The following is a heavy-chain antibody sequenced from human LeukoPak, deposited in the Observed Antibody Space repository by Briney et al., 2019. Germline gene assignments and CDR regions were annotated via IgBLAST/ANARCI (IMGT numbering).Heavy chain of an antibody. CDR3: ATLYAGSTDY. D-gene: IGHD2-8*01. Sequence: QPGGSLRLSCAASGFTFSSYWMNWVRQAPGKGLVWVARIKPGGSSISYADSVKGRFTISRDNAKNTLYLQMNSLRAEDTAVYYCATLYAGSTDYWGRGTLVTVSS. J-gene: IGHJ4*02. V-gene: IGHV3-74*01. CDR2: IKPGGSSI. CDR1: GFTFSSYW.